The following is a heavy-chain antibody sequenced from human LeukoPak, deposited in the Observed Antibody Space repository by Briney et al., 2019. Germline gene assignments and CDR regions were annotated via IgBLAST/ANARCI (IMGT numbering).Heavy chain of an antibody. D-gene: IGHD4-17*01. J-gene: IGHJ4*02. CDR2: MNPNSGNT. Sequence: GASVKVSCKASGYTFTSYDINWVRQATGQGLEWMGWMNPNSGNTGYAQKFQGRVTMTRNTSISTAYMELSSLRSEDTAVYYCARPMTTVTTFDYWGQGTLVTVSS. CDR3: ARPMTTVTTFDY. V-gene: IGHV1-8*01. CDR1: GYTFTSYD.